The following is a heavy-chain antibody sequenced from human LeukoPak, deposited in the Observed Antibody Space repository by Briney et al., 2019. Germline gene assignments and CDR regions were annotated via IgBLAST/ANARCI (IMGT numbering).Heavy chain of an antibody. CDR2: IPHTGST. D-gene: IGHD3-16*01. J-gene: IGHJ4*02. V-gene: IGHV4-39*01. CDR3: ARRGTRWYFDY. Sequence: SETLSLTCTVSAGSLSSGGYYWGWIREPPRNGPEWIGRIPHTGSTYYDVSFKSRVTISVDTSNDQLSLRLRSVTAADTAVYYCARRGTRWYFDYWGQGTLVTVSS. CDR1: AGSLSSGGYY.